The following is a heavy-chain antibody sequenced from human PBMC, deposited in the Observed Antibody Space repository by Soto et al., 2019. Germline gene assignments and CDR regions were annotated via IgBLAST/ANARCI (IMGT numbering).Heavy chain of an antibody. J-gene: IGHJ5*02. D-gene: IGHD6-6*01. Sequence: SETLSLTCTVAGGSIGGYCWSWIRQPPGKGLEWIGYIYYSGSTNYNPSLKSRVTISVDTSKNQFSLKLSSVTAADTAVYYCARAYSSSSGAYNWFDPWGQGTLVTVSS. CDR2: IYYSGST. V-gene: IGHV4-59*01. CDR3: ARAYSSSSGAYNWFDP. CDR1: GGSIGGYC.